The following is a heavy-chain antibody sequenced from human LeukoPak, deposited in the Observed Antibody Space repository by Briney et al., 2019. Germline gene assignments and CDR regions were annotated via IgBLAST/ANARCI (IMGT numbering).Heavy chain of an antibody. CDR1: GYTFTGYY. V-gene: IGHV1-2*02. J-gene: IGHJ4*02. CDR3: ARVADYGGNRLVY. CDR2: INPNSGGT. Sequence: ASVKVSCKASGYTFTGYYMHWVRQAPGQGLEWMGWINPNSGGTNYAQKFQGRVTMTRDTSISTAYMELSRLRSDDTAVYCCARVADYGGNRLVYWGQGTLVTVSS. D-gene: IGHD4-23*01.